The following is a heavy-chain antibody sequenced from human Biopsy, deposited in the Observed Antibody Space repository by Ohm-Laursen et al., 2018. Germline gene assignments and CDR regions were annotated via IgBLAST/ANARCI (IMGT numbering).Heavy chain of an antibody. CDR1: GASVKTSGYF. D-gene: IGHD3-9*01. J-gene: IGHJ2*01. V-gene: IGHV4-31*03. CDR2: ISYNERT. Sequence: PSETLSLTCSVSGASVKTSGYFWAWIRQRPGKGLEWIGYISYNERTHYNPSLTSRLAISFGTSNNRISLQLRSVSVADTAVYYCVREPKTGTAEAWYFDLWGRGSPVTVPS. CDR3: VREPKTGTAEAWYFDL.